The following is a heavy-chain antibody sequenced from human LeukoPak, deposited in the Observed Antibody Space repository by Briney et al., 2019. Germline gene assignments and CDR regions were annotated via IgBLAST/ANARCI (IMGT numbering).Heavy chain of an antibody. J-gene: IGHJ4*02. CDR2: INPNSGGT. V-gene: IGHV1-2*02. CDR1: GYTFTGYY. D-gene: IGHD3-16*01. CDR3: ARAQYVTGWMLLGY. Sequence: ASVKVSCKASGYTFTGYYMHWVRQAPGQGLEWMGWINPNSGGTNYAQKFQGRITMTRDTSISTAYMELSRLRSDDTAVYYCARAQYVTGWMLLGYWGQGTLVTVSS.